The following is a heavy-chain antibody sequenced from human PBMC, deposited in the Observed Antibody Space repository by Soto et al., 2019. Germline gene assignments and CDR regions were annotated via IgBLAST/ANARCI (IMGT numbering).Heavy chain of an antibody. CDR1: GFTFSSYA. D-gene: IGHD3-3*01. V-gene: IGHV3-30-3*01. CDR2: ISYDGSNK. J-gene: IGHJ4*02. Sequence: GGSLRLSCAASGFTFSSYAMHWVRQAPGKGLEWVAVISYDGSNKYYADSVKGRFTISRDNSKNTLYLQMNSLRAEDTAVYYCARDTADFWSGYYFDYWGQGTLVTVSS. CDR3: ARDTADFWSGYYFDY.